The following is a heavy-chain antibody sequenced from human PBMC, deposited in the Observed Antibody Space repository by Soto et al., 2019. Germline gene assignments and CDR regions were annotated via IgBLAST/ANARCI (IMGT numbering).Heavy chain of an antibody. J-gene: IGHJ6*02. Sequence: QVQLVQSGAEVKKPGSSVKVSCKASGGTFSSYTISWVRQAPGQGLEWMGRIIPILGIANYAQKFQGRVTLTADKSTSTAYMELSSLRSEDTAVYYCARSTATTAFYYYYGMAVWGQGTTVTVSS. D-gene: IGHD4-17*01. CDR3: ARSTATTAFYYYYGMAV. CDR1: GGTFSSYT. V-gene: IGHV1-69*02. CDR2: IIPILGIA.